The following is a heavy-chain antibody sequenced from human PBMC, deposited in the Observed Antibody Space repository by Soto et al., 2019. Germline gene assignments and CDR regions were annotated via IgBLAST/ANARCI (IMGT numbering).Heavy chain of an antibody. CDR2: ISTHTGNT. V-gene: IGHV1-18*01. D-gene: IGHD3-10*01. CDR1: GYTFTTDG. J-gene: IGHJ6*02. CDR3: ARDVGLVSYGPGIQGLAV. Sequence: AQVLQSGAEVKKPGASVKVSCKASGYTFTTDGVSWVRQAPGQGLEWKGWISTHTGNTLYAQKFRGRVTVTTDTYSSSAYMELRSLRLEDTAVYYCARDVGLVSYGPGIQGLAVWRQGPRVT.